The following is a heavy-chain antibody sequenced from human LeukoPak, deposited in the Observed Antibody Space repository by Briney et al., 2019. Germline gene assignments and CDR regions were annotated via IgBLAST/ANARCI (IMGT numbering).Heavy chain of an antibody. V-gene: IGHV3-30*03. D-gene: IGHD5-18*01. Sequence: GGSLRLSCAASGFTFSSYDMHWVRQAPGKGLEWVAVISYDGSNKYYADSVKGRFTISRDNSKNTLYLQMNSLRAEDTAVYYCARSPVDTAMVPFDYWGQGTLVTVSS. J-gene: IGHJ4*02. CDR2: ISYDGSNK. CDR1: GFTFSSYD. CDR3: ARSPVDTAMVPFDY.